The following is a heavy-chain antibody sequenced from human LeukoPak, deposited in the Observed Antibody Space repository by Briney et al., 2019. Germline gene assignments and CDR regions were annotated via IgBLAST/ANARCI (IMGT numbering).Heavy chain of an antibody. D-gene: IGHD6-13*01. J-gene: IGHJ4*02. CDR3: ARDGPPAAGTLDY. CDR2: IIPILSIA. V-gene: IGHV1-69*04. Sequence: ASVKVSCKASGGTFSSYAISWVRQAPGQGLEWMGRIIPILSIANYAQKFQGRVTITADKSTSTAYMELSSLRSEDTAVYYCARDGPPAAGTLDYWGQGTLVTVSS. CDR1: GGTFSSYA.